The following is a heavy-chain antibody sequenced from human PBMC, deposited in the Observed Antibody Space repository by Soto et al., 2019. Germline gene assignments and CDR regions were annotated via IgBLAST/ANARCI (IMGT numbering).Heavy chain of an antibody. CDR1: GGSVSSGSYY. V-gene: IGHV4-61*01. Sequence: QVQLQESGPGLVKPSETLSLTCTVSGGSVSSGSYYWSWIRQPPGKGLEWIGYIYYSGSTNYNPSLKSRVTISVDTSKNQVSLKLSSVTAADTAVYYCAREAVIAVAGVLDYWGQGALVTVSS. J-gene: IGHJ4*02. CDR2: IYYSGST. D-gene: IGHD6-19*01. CDR3: AREAVIAVAGVLDY.